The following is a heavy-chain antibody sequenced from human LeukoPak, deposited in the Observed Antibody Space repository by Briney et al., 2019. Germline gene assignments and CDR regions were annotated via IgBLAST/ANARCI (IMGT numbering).Heavy chain of an antibody. D-gene: IGHD2-2*01. V-gene: IGHV4-39*07. J-gene: IGHJ4*02. CDR3: ARGGHCSSTSCSDFDY. Sequence: SETLSLTCTVSGGSISSGGYYWSWIRQPPGKGLEWIGEINHSGSTNYNPSLKSRVTVSVDTSKNQFSLKLSSVAAADTAVYYCARGGHCSSTSCSDFDYWGQGTLVTVSS. CDR1: GGSISSGGYY. CDR2: INHSGST.